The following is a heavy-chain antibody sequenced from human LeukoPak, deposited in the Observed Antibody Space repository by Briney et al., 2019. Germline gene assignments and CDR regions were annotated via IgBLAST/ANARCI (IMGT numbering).Heavy chain of an antibody. D-gene: IGHD2-21*01. CDR3: ASGLAVIATTYWYFDL. CDR2: ISGSGGET. J-gene: IGHJ2*01. V-gene: IGHV3-23*01. CDR1: GFTFSSYG. Sequence: GGSLRLSCAASGFTFSSYGMSWVRQAPGKGLEWVSTISGSGGETNYADSVKGRFTISRDNSKHTLYLQMSSLRAEDTAVYYCASGLAVIATTYWYFDLWGRGTLVTVSS.